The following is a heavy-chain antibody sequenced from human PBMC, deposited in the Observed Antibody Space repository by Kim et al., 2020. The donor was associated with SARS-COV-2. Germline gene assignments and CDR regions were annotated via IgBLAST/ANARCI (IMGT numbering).Heavy chain of an antibody. CDR2: IYPRESDV. Sequence: GESLKISCHTSGSKVSTYWIGWVRQLPGKGLELMGVIYPRESDVRYSQSFQGLVTISADGSGAFVQWSALKVSDTAFYYWATGPGVLTNYYFDFWGQGTLVTVSS. CDR3: ATGPGVLTNYYFDF. D-gene: IGHD4-4*01. CDR1: GSKVSTYW. J-gene: IGHJ4*02. V-gene: IGHV5-51*01.